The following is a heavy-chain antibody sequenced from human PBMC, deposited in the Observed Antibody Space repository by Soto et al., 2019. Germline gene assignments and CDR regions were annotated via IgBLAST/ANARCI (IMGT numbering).Heavy chain of an antibody. V-gene: IGHV3-15*01. Sequence: EVQLVESGGGLVKPGGSLRLSCIGSGFTFSNAWMSWVRQAPGKGLEWVGRIKSKPDGETIDYAAPVKGTFTISRDDSKNTVYLQMNSLRAEDTAVYYCARKARNYYDSSGEGTWFDPWGQGTLVTVSS. CDR3: ARKARNYYDSSGEGTWFDP. CDR2: IKSKPDGETI. J-gene: IGHJ5*02. D-gene: IGHD3-22*01. CDR1: GFTFSNAW.